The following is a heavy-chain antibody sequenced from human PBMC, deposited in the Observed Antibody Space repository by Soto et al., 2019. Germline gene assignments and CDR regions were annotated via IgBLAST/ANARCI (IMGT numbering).Heavy chain of an antibody. CDR3: ARVTSYSSGWRTTRGYYYSAMDV. CDR1: GFTFSSYG. CDR2: IWYDGSNK. V-gene: IGHV3-33*01. Sequence: QVQLVESGGGVVQPGKSLRLSCAASGFTFSSYGMHWVRQAPGKGLEWVAVIWYDGSNKYYADSVKGRFTISRDNSKKTRYLQTNSLRAEDTAVYYCARVTSYSSGWRTTRGYYYSAMDVWGQGTTVTVSS. J-gene: IGHJ6*02. D-gene: IGHD6-19*01.